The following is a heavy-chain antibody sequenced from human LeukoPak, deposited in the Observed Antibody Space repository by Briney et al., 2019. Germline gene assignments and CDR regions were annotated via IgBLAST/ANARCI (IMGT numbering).Heavy chain of an antibody. Sequence: ASVKVSCKASGYTFTSYGISWVRQAPGQGLEWMGWISAYNGNTNYAQKLQGRVTMTTDTSTSTAYMELRSLRSDDTAVYYCARVGYSGYDTNYYYYYMDVWGKGTTVTISS. CDR3: ARVGYSGYDTNYYYYYMDV. D-gene: IGHD5-12*01. CDR1: GYTFTSYG. V-gene: IGHV1-18*01. CDR2: ISAYNGNT. J-gene: IGHJ6*03.